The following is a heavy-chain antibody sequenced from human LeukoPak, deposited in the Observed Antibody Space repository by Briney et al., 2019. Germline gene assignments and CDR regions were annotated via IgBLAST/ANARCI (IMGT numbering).Heavy chain of an antibody. CDR1: GFSFRSYW. Sequence: GGSLRLSCAASGFSFRSYWMDWVRQAPGKGLEWVANIKHDGIEKYFVDSVKGRFAISRDNAKNLLFLQMNNLRAEDTAVYYCAREAMVRGVPDAFDIWGQGTVVTVSS. J-gene: IGHJ3*02. CDR3: AREAMVRGVPDAFDI. V-gene: IGHV3-7*01. D-gene: IGHD3-10*01. CDR2: IKHDGIEK.